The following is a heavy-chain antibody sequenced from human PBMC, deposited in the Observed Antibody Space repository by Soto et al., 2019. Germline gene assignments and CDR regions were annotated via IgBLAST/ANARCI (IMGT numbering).Heavy chain of an antibody. CDR2: IWYDGSGQ. D-gene: IGHD1-7*01. CDR3: AKDEVSRNYDGHSLDV. V-gene: IGHV3-33*03. J-gene: IGHJ6*02. CDR1: GFTFSNYG. Sequence: QVQLVESGGGLVQPGRSLRLSCVVSGFTFSNYGMHWVRQAPGKGLERVADIWYDGSGQRYAGSVQGRFTISRDNSKNTLYLQINSLRVEDTAVYYCAKDEVSRNYDGHSLDVWGQGTTVTVSS.